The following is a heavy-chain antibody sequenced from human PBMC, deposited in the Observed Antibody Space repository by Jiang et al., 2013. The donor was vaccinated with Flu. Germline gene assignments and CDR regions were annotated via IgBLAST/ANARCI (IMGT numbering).Heavy chain of an antibody. V-gene: IGHV5-51*01. CDR1: GYSFTSYW. CDR3: ARQNYDILTGSAGGIDY. Sequence: SGAEVKKPGESLKISCKGSGYSFTSYWIGWVRQMPGKGLEWMGIIYPGDSDTRYSPSFQGQVTISADKSISTAYLQWSSLKASDTAMYYCARQNYDILTGSAGGIDYWGQGTLVTVSS. D-gene: IGHD3-9*01. CDR2: IYPGDSDT. J-gene: IGHJ4*02.